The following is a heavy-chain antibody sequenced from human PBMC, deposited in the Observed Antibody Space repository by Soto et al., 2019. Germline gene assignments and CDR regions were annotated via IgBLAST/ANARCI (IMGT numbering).Heavy chain of an antibody. V-gene: IGHV3-23*01. Sequence: PGGSLRLSCAASGFTFSSYAMSWVRQAPGKGLEWVSAISGSGGSTYYADSVKGRFTISRDNSKNTLYLQMNSLRAEDTAVYYCAKSSSWFYSTPADYWGQGTLVTVSS. J-gene: IGHJ4*02. CDR2: ISGSGGST. CDR1: GFTFSSYA. CDR3: AKSSSWFYSTPADY. D-gene: IGHD6-13*01.